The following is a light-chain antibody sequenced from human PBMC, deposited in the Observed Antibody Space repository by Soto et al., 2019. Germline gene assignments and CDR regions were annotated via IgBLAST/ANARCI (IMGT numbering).Light chain of an antibody. J-gene: IGLJ1*01. V-gene: IGLV2-14*01. CDR3: KSYTTGSTYV. Sequence: QSALAQPASVSGSPGQSIAISCTGISSDVGAYNYVSWYQQHPGKAPKLIIFDFSNRPSGVSNRFSGSKSGDTASLTISGLQAEDEADYFCKSYTTGSTYVFGTGTKLTVL. CDR2: DFS. CDR1: SSDVGAYNY.